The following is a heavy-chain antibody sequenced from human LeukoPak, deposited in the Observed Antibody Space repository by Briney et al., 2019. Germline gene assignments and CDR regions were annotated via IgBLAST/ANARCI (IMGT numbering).Heavy chain of an antibody. J-gene: IGHJ5*02. V-gene: IGHV3-23*01. CDR1: GFTFSSYG. D-gene: IGHD5-18*01. CDR3: AKDPFPVDTPKNWFDP. Sequence: GGSLRLSCEASGFTFSSYGMTWVRQAPGKGLEWVSGISGSGDSTYYADSVKGRFTISRDNSKNTLYLQMNSLRAEDTAVYYCAKDPFPVDTPKNWFDPWGQGTLVTVSS. CDR2: ISGSGDST.